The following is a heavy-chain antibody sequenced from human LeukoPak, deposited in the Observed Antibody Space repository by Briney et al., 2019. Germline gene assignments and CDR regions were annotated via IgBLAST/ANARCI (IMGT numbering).Heavy chain of an antibody. CDR1: GGTFSSYA. Sequence: ASVKVSYKASGGTFSSYAISWVRQAPGQGFEWMGGIIPIFGTANYAQKFQGRVTITTDESTSTAYMELSSLRSEDTAVYYCARGYCSSTSCYYVYWGQGTLVTVSS. J-gene: IGHJ4*02. V-gene: IGHV1-69*05. CDR3: ARGYCSSTSCYYVY. D-gene: IGHD2-2*01. CDR2: IIPIFGTA.